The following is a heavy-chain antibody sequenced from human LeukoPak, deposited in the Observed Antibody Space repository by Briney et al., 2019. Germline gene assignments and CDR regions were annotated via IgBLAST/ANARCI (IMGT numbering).Heavy chain of an antibody. CDR3: ARDHYSFDYYYYMDV. J-gene: IGHJ6*03. D-gene: IGHD2-15*01. CDR1: GYTFTSYY. V-gene: IGHV1-46*01. CDR2: INPSGGST. Sequence: ASVKVSCKASGYTFTSYYMHWVRQAPGQGLEWMGIINPSGGSTSYAQKFQGRVTMTRDMSTSTDYMELSSLRSEDTAVYYCARDHYSFDYYYYMDVWGKGTTVTVSS.